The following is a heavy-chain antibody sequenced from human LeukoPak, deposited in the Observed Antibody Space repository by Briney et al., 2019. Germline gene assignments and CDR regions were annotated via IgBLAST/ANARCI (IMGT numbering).Heavy chain of an antibody. CDR1: GFTFSTYS. Sequence: GGSLRLSCAASGFTFSTYSMNWVRQAPGKGLEWVSYISSGGSTTHDADSVKGRFTISRDNAKNSLYPQMNSLRAEDTAVYYCARDPAGAGIYYDYWGQGTLVTVSS. D-gene: IGHD6-19*01. J-gene: IGHJ4*02. CDR3: ARDPAGAGIYYDY. V-gene: IGHV3-48*01. CDR2: ISSGGSTT.